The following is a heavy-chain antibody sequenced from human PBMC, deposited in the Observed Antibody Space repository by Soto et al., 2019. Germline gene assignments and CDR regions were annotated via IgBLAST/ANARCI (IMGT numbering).Heavy chain of an antibody. Sequence: GASVKVSCEASGYTFTGYYMHWVRQAPGQGLEWMGWINPNSGGTNYAQKFQGWVTMTRDTSISTAYMELSSLRSDDTAVYYCARTLYRDNVDYWAQGTPVPVSS. CDR2: INPNSGGT. D-gene: IGHD4-17*01. J-gene: IGHJ4*02. CDR1: GYTFTGYY. V-gene: IGHV1-2*04. CDR3: ARTLYRDNVDY.